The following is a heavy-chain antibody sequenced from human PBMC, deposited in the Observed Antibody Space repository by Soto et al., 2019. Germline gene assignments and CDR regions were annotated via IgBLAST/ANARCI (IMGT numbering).Heavy chain of an antibody. CDR3: ARCSGYDCYRNWFDS. CDR1: GYTFTSYG. V-gene: IGHV1-18*01. Sequence: HVQLVQSGAEVKKPGASVKVSCKASGYTFTSYGISWLRQAPGQGLEWMGGITPYNGNTNYAQKLQGRVTMTTDTSTSTAYMELRSLKSDPTAVYYCARCSGYDCYRNWFDSWGHGTLVTVSS. CDR2: ITPYNGNT. D-gene: IGHD5-12*01. J-gene: IGHJ5*01.